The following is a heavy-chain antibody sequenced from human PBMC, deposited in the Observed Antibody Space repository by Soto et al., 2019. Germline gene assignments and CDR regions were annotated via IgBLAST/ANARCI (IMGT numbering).Heavy chain of an antibody. D-gene: IGHD3-10*01. CDR1: GYTFTNYG. CDR3: ARPMVRGVIIYGMDV. J-gene: IGHJ6*02. Sequence: ASVKVSCKASGYTFTNYGFSWVRQAPGQGLEWMGWISGYNGNTKYAEKFQGRVTMTTDTSTSTAHMELRSLRSDDTAVYYCARPMVRGVIIYGMDVWGQGTTVTVSS. CDR2: ISGYNGNT. V-gene: IGHV1-18*01.